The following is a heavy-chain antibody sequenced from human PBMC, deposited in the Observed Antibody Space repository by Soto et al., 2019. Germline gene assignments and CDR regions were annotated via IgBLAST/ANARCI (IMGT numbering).Heavy chain of an antibody. CDR3: ATVGRPVEY. CDR1: GFTFSDYY. J-gene: IGHJ4*01. V-gene: IGHV3-11*01. Sequence: QVQLVESGGGLVKPGGSLRLSCAASGFTFSDYYMSWIRQAPGKGLEWVSYISSSGSTIYYADSVKGRFTISRDNAKNSLYLQMNSGRVEGTSVFVGATVGRPVEYWGQGTLVTVSS. CDR2: ISSSGSTI.